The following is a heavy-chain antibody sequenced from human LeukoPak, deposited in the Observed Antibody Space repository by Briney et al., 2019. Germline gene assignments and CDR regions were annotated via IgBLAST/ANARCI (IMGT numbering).Heavy chain of an antibody. J-gene: IGHJ4*02. CDR1: GFSIRNYW. CDR3: ARVLETDCSGGSCYSGLDY. Sequence: GGSLRLSCAASGFSIRNYWMSWVRQAPGKGLEWVASIKQDGSTKYYVNSVKGRFTISRDNAQNSLFLQMNSLRVEDTAVYYCARVLETDCSGGSCYSGLDYWGQGTLVTVSS. D-gene: IGHD2-15*01. CDR2: IKQDGSTK. V-gene: IGHV3-7*01.